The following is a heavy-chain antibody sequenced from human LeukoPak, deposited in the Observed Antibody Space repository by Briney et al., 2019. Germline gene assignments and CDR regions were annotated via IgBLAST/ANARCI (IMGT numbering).Heavy chain of an antibody. CDR3: ARDVGIAARKDWFDP. D-gene: IGHD6-6*01. J-gene: IGHJ5*02. V-gene: IGHV3-11*01. CDR2: ISSSGSTI. CDR1: GFTFSDYY. Sequence: GGSLRLSRAASGFTFSDYYMSWIRQAPGKGLEWVSYISSSGSTIYYADSVKGRFTISRDNAKNSLYLQMNSLRAEDTAVYYCARDVGIAARKDWFDPWGQGTLVTVPS.